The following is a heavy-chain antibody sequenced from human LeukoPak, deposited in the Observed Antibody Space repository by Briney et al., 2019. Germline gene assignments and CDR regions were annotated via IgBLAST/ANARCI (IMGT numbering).Heavy chain of an antibody. J-gene: IGHJ4*02. V-gene: IGHV4-39*01. Sequence: SETLSLTCTVSGGSISSSRYYWDWIRQPPGKGLEWIRSIYYSGRTYYNPSLKSRVTISVDTSKNQFSLKLSSVTAADTAVYYCAGSWELANFDYWGQGTLVTVSS. CDR2: IYYSGRT. CDR1: GGSISSSRYY. CDR3: AGSWELANFDY. D-gene: IGHD1-26*01.